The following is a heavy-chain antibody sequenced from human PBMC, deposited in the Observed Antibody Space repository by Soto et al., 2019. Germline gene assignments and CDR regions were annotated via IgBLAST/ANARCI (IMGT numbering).Heavy chain of an antibody. CDR2: INTGNGNT. CDR3: AKLGGGYIFGPYLDF. V-gene: IGHV1-3*04. Sequence: QVQIVQSGAEVKKPGASVKVSCKTSGYTFTLYTIHWVRQAPGQRLEWMGWINTGNGNTKFSQRFQGRVTMSSDTSASTDYMELSSLTSEDTAVYYCAKLGGGYIFGPYLDFWGQGTLVTVSS. J-gene: IGHJ4*02. CDR1: GYTFTLYT. D-gene: IGHD5-18*01.